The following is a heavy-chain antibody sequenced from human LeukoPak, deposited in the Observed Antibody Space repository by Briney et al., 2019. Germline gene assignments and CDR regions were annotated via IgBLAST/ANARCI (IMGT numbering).Heavy chain of an antibody. J-gene: IGHJ6*03. Sequence: GGSLRLSCAASGFTFSSYWMHWVRQAPGKGLVWVSRINTDGSTTSYADSVTGRFTISRDNAKNTLYLQMNSLRAEDTAVYSCARGNFYYYMDVWGKGTTVTVSS. CDR2: INTDGSTT. CDR3: ARGNFYYYMDV. V-gene: IGHV3-74*01. CDR1: GFTFSSYW.